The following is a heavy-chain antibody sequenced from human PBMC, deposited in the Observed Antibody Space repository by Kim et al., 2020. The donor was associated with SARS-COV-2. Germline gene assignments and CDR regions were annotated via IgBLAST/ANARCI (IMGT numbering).Heavy chain of an antibody. CDR3: ARVGIVGATRGIRSTDY. CDR2: ISAYNGNT. CDR1: GYTFTSYG. V-gene: IGHV1-18*01. Sequence: ASVKVSCKASGYTFTSYGISWVRQAPGQGLEWMGWISAYNGNTNYAQKLQGRVTMTTDTSTSTAYMELRSLRSDDTAVYYCARVGIVGATRGIRSTDYWGQGTLVTVSS. J-gene: IGHJ4*02. D-gene: IGHD1-26*01.